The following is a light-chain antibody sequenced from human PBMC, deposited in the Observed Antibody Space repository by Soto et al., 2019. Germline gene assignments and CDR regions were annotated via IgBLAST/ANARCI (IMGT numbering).Light chain of an antibody. J-gene: IGLJ1*01. CDR1: SSDVGGYNY. CDR2: DVS. V-gene: IGLV2-14*01. Sequence: QSALTQPASVSGSPGQSITISCTGTSSDVGGYNYVSWYQQHPGKAPKLMIYDVSNRPSGVSNRFSGSMSGNTASLTISGLLAEDEADYYCSSYTSSSILYVIGTGTKVTVL. CDR3: SSYTSSSILYV.